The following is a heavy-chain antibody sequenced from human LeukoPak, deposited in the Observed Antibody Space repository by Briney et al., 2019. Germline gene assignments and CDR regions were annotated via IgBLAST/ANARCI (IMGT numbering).Heavy chain of an antibody. Sequence: TGGSLRLSCAASGFTFRNYAMGWVRQAPGKGLEWVSGISASGISRYYADPFRGRFTISRDTSKNTLYLQMNSLSAEDTALYYCAKDFEAEPSYAFDHWGQGILVIVSS. CDR2: ISASGISR. D-gene: IGHD3-16*01. J-gene: IGHJ4*02. CDR3: AKDFEAEPSYAFDH. CDR1: GFTFRNYA. V-gene: IGHV3-23*01.